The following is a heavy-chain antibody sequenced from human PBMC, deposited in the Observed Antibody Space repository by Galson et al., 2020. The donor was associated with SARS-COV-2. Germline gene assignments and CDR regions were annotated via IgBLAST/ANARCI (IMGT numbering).Heavy chain of an antibody. J-gene: IGHJ6*02. CDR3: ARGGGRMDV. D-gene: IGHD3-16*01. Sequence: SQTLSLTCAISGDSVSSNTAGWSWVRQSASRGLGWLGRTYYRSKWNNEYAESVKSRIIISPDTSKNQFSLQLNSVTPEDTAVYYCARGGGRMDVWGQGTTVTVSS. CDR2: TYYRSKWNN. V-gene: IGHV6-1*01. CDR1: GDSVSSNTAG.